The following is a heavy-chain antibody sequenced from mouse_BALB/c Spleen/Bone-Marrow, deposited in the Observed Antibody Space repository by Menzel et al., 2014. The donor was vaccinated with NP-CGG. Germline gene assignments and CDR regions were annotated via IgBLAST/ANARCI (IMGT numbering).Heavy chain of an antibody. CDR1: GYTFTDYV. Sequence: QVQLKQSGPELVKPGASVKMSCKASGYTFTDYVISWVKQRTGQGLEWIGEIYPGSGSTYYNEKFKGKATLTADKSSNTAYMQLSSLTSEDSAVYFCASGVDYWGQGTTLTVSS. CDR2: IYPGSGST. CDR3: ASGVDY. J-gene: IGHJ2*01. V-gene: IGHV1-77*01.